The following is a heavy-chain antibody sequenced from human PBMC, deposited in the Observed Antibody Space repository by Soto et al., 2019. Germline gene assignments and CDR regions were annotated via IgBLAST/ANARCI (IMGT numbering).Heavy chain of an antibody. CDR3: ARDLGYSSSSAHFDY. CDR2: IIPIFGTA. J-gene: IGHJ4*02. CDR1: GGTFSSYT. D-gene: IGHD6-6*01. V-gene: IGHV1-69*13. Sequence: GASVKVSCKASGGTFSSYTISWVRQAPGQGLEWMGRIIPIFGTANYAQKFQGRVTITADESTSTAYMELSSLRSEDTAVYYCARDLGYSSSSAHFDYWGQGTLVTVSS.